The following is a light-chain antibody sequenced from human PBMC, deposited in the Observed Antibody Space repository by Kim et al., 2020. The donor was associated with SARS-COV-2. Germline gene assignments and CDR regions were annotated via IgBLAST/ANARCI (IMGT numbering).Light chain of an antibody. CDR3: QTWGTGIHVV. CDR1: TGHNNSA. CDR2: LDSDGSH. V-gene: IGLV4-69*01. J-gene: IGLJ2*01. Sequence: LTSPLPTGHNNSATAWQQQQPERAPGYLMRLDSDGSHTRGDGIPDRFSGSTSGAERYLTISSLQSDDESDYYCQTWGTGIHVVFGGGTQLTVL.